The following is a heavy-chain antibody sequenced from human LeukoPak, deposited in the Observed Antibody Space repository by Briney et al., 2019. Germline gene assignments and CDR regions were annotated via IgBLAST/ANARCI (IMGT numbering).Heavy chain of an antibody. CDR3: VRGRGRVVDEYFDN. CDR2: ISSSSSSR. CDR1: GFTFSDYY. D-gene: IGHD3-3*01. J-gene: IGHJ4*01. Sequence: GGSLRLSCAASGFTFSDYYMSWLRQAPGKGLEWVSYISSSSSSRNYADSVKGRFTISRDNAKSTLYLQMNSLRAEDTAVYYCVRGRGRVVDEYFDNWGQEPWSASPQ. V-gene: IGHV3-11*06.